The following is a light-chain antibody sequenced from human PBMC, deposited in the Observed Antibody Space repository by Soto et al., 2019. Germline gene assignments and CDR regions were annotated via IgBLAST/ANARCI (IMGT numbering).Light chain of an antibody. CDR2: GAS. V-gene: IGKV3-20*01. J-gene: IGKJ4*01. CDR1: QSVSSN. Sequence: EIVMTQSPATPSLSPGERATLSRRASQSVSSNLAWYKQKPGQAPRLLIYGASSRATGIPDRFSGSGSGTDFTLTIRRLEPEDFAVYYCQQYGSTLTFGGGTKVDIK. CDR3: QQYGSTLT.